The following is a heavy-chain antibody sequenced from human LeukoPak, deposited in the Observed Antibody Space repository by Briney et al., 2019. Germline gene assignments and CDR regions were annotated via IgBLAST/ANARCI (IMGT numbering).Heavy chain of an antibody. CDR2: IIPIFGTA. D-gene: IGHD3-22*01. V-gene: IGHV1-69*13. Sequence: SVKVSCKASGGTFSSYAISWVRQAPGQGLEWVGGIIPIFGTANYAQKFQGRVTITADESTSTAYMELSSLRSEDTAVYYCARREYYYDSSGYAYWGQGTLVTVSS. CDR3: ARREYYYDSSGYAY. J-gene: IGHJ4*02. CDR1: GGTFSSYA.